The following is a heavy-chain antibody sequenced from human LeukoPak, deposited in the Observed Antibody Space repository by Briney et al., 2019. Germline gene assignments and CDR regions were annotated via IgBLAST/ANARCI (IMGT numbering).Heavy chain of an antibody. Sequence: PSETLSLTCAVYGGSFSGYYWSWIRQPPGKGLEWIGEINHSGSTNYNPSLKSRVTISVDTSKNQFSLKLSSVTAADTAVYYCARASRGSGSYYKNSLNYWGQGTLVTVSS. CDR1: GGSFSGYY. CDR3: ARASRGSGSYYKNSLNY. CDR2: INHSGST. J-gene: IGHJ4*02. V-gene: IGHV4-34*01. D-gene: IGHD3-10*01.